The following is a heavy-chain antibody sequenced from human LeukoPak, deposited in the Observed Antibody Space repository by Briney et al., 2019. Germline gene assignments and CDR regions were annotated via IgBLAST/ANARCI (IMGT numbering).Heavy chain of an antibody. D-gene: IGHD3-22*01. CDR2: IYSGGST. J-gene: IGHJ3*02. CDR1: GFTVSSNY. V-gene: IGHV3-66*01. CDR3: ARDFSHNTYYYDSSGYYLGGAAFDI. Sequence: GGSLRLSCAASGFTVSSNYMSWVRQAPRKGLEWVSVIYSGGSTYYADSVKGRFTISRDNSKNTLYLQMNSLRAEDTAVYYCARDFSHNTYYYDSSGYYLGGAAFDIWGQGTMVTVSS.